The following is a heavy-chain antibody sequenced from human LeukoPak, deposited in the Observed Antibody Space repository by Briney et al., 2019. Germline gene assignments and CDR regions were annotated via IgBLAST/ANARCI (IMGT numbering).Heavy chain of an antibody. J-gene: IGHJ1*01. Sequence: GGSLRLSCAASGFTFSSYSMNWVRQAPGKGLEWVSSISSSSSYIYYADSVKGRFTISRDNAKNSLYLQMNSLRGEDTAVYYCARDPGSSWYGYFQHWGQGTLVTVSS. V-gene: IGHV3-21*01. CDR3: ARDPGSSWYGYFQH. CDR2: ISSSSSYI. D-gene: IGHD6-13*01. CDR1: GFTFSSYS.